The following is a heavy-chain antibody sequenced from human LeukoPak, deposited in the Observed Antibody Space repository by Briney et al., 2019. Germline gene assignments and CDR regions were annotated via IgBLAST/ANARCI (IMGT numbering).Heavy chain of an antibody. Sequence: GASVKVSCKASGYTFTSYGISWVRQAPGQGLEWMGWMNPSSGNTGYAQKFQGRVTMTRNTSISTAYMELSSLRSEDTAVYYCARLRGYSGYDQGYWGQGTLVTVSS. CDR3: ARLRGYSGYDQGY. CDR1: GYTFTSYG. D-gene: IGHD5-12*01. V-gene: IGHV1-8*02. J-gene: IGHJ4*02. CDR2: MNPSSGNT.